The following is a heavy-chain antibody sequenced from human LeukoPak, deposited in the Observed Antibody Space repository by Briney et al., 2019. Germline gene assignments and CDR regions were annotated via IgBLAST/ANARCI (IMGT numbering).Heavy chain of an antibody. CDR1: GGSVSSSSYY. Sequence: SETLSLTCSVSGGSVSSSSYYWGWVRQPPGKGLEWIGSFHYSGSTYYNPSLKSRVTISVDTSKNQFSLKLSSVTAADTAVYYCARHSSRYSYGYFPGYWGQGTLVTVSS. J-gene: IGHJ4*02. CDR3: ARHSSRYSYGYFPGY. CDR2: FHYSGST. V-gene: IGHV4-39*01. D-gene: IGHD5-18*01.